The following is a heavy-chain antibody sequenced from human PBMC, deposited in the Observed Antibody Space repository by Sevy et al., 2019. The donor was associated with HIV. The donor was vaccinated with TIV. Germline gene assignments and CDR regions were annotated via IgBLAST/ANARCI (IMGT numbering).Heavy chain of an antibody. CDR3: GKGGGGHYDPDEIGYYFYYYNMDV. CDR1: GFSFDSYG. V-gene: IGHV3-23*01. J-gene: IGHJ6*03. D-gene: IGHD3-22*01. CDR2: ISGSGTRT. Sequence: GGSLRLSCAVSGFSFDSYGMTWVRQAPGKGLEWVSGISGSGTRTYYADSVKGRFSISRDNSKNRLYLQMNSLRSEDPGIDYSGKGGGGHYDPDEIGYYFYYYNMDVWGKGTTVTVSS.